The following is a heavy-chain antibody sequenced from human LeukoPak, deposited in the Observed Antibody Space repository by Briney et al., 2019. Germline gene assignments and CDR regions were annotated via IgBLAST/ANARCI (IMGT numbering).Heavy chain of an antibody. J-gene: IGHJ4*02. CDR3: AKDKAPSSPLYDSSGTFDY. V-gene: IGHV3-9*01. Sequence: GGSLRLSCAASGFTFDDYAMHWVWQAPGKGLEWVSGISWNSGSMGYADSVKGRFTISRDNAKNSLYLQMNSLRAEDTALYYCAKDKAPSSPLYDSSGTFDYWGQGTLVTVSS. CDR2: ISWNSGSM. D-gene: IGHD3-22*01. CDR1: GFTFDDYA.